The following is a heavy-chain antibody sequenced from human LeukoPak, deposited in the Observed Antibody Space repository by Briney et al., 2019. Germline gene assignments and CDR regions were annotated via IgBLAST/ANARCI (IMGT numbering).Heavy chain of an antibody. Sequence: GGSLRLSCAASGFTFSSYGMHWVRQAPGKGLEWVAVISYDGSSKYYADSVKGRFTISRDNSKNTLYLQMNSLRAEDTAVYYCARARSSYGYGDAFDIWGQGTMVTVSS. CDR3: ARARSSYGYGDAFDI. V-gene: IGHV3-30*19. D-gene: IGHD5-18*01. CDR2: ISYDGSSK. CDR1: GFTFSSYG. J-gene: IGHJ3*02.